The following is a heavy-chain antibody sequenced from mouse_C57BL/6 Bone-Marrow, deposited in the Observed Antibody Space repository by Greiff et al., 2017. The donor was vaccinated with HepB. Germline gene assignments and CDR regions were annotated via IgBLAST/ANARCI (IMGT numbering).Heavy chain of an antibody. V-gene: IGHV6-6*01. CDR2: IRNKANNHAT. CDR3: TSYYYGSSYDYFDY. D-gene: IGHD1-1*01. Sequence: EVMLVESGGGLVQPGGSMKLSCAASGFTFSDAWMDWVRQSPEKGLEWVAEIRNKANNHATYYAESVKGMFTISRDDSKSIVYLQMNSLRAEDTGIYYCTSYYYGSSYDYFDYWGQGTTLTVSS. CDR1: GFTFSDAW. J-gene: IGHJ2*01.